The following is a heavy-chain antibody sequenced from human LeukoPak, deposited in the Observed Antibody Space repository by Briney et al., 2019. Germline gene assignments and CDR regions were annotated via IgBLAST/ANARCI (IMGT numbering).Heavy chain of an antibody. CDR1: GFTFSSYA. J-gene: IGHJ1*01. V-gene: IGHV3-7*03. D-gene: IGHD3-10*01. Sequence: GGSLRLSCAASGFTFSSYAMIWVRQAPGKGLEWVADIKADGSEKYYVDSVKGRFTISRDNSKNTLYLQMNSLRAEDTAVYYCAKGSRALSGYFQHWGQGTLVTVSS. CDR2: IKADGSEK. CDR3: AKGSRALSGYFQH.